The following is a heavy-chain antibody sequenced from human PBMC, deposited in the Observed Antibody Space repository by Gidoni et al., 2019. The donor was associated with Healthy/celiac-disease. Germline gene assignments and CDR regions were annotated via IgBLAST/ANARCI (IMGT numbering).Heavy chain of an antibody. Sequence: QVQLQQWGAGLLKPSETLSLTCAVYGGSFSGYYWSWIRQPPGKGLEWIGEINHSGSTNYNPSLKSRVTISVDTSKNQFSLKLSSVTAADTAVYYCARGNRYCSGGSCYRFDYWGREPWSPSPQ. D-gene: IGHD2-15*01. CDR1: GGSFSGYY. V-gene: IGHV4-34*01. CDR3: ARGNRYCSGGSCYRFDY. J-gene: IGHJ4*02. CDR2: INHSGST.